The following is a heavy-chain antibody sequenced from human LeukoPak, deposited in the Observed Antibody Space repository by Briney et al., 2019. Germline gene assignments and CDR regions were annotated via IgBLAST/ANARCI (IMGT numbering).Heavy chain of an antibody. J-gene: IGHJ4*02. CDR1: GGTFSSYA. CDR2: IIPIFGTA. CDR3: ARGGSSRGDRFDY. D-gene: IGHD3-10*01. V-gene: IGHV1-69*05. Sequence: SVKVSCKASGGTFSSYAISWVRQAPGQGLDWMGRIIPIFGTANYAQKFQGRVTITTDESTSTAYMELSSLRSEDTAVYYCARGGSSRGDRFDYWGQGTLVTVSS.